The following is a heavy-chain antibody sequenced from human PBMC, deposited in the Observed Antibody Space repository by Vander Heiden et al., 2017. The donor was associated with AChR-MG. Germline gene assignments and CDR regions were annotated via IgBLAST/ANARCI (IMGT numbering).Heavy chain of an antibody. CDR1: GGTFSSYA. Sequence: QVQLVQSGAEVKKPGSSVKVSCKASGGTFSSYAITWVRQAPGQGLEWMGGINPIFGTANYAQKFQGRVTITADKSTTTAYMELSSLRSEDTAVYYCARDSNRYCSGGSCYTYFDYWGQGTLVTVSS. CDR3: ARDSNRYCSGGSCYTYFDY. D-gene: IGHD2-15*01. CDR2: INPIFGTA. V-gene: IGHV1-69*06. J-gene: IGHJ4*02.